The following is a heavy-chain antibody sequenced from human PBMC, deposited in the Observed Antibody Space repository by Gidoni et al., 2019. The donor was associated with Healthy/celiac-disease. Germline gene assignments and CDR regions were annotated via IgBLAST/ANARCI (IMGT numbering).Heavy chain of an antibody. CDR3: AADLAAXRIYYYYGMDV. V-gene: IGHV1-58*01. CDR1: GFTFTSSA. CDR2: IVVGSGNT. D-gene: IGHD6-25*01. J-gene: IGHJ6*02. Sequence: QMQLVXXGPEVKKPGTSVKVSCQASGFTFTSSAVQWVRQARGQRLEWIGWIVVGSGNTNYAQKFQERVTITRDMSTSTAYMELSSLRSEDTAVYYCAADLAAXRIYYYYGMDVWGQXTTVXXSS.